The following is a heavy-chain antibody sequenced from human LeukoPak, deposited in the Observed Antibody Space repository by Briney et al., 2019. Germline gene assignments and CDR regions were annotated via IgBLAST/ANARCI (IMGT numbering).Heavy chain of an antibody. D-gene: IGHD1-26*01. CDR1: GFTLSSYE. V-gene: IGHV3-7*01. J-gene: IGHJ4*02. CDR2: IKQDGGEI. CDR3: ARDKIVGATHFDY. Sequence: GGSLRLSCTVSGFTLSSYEMTWFRQAPGKGLEWVANIKQDGGEIYYVDSVKGRFAISRDNAKNSLYLQMNSLTAEDTAVYYCARDKIVGATHFDYWGQGTLVTVSS.